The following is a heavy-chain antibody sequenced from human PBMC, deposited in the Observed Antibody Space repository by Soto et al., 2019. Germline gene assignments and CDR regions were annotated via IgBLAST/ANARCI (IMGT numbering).Heavy chain of an antibody. CDR2: IYYSGST. CDR3: ARTLEMATMPFDY. Sequence: SETLSLTCTVSGGSITSYYWSWIRQPPGKGLEWIGYIYYSGSTNYNPSLKSRVTISVDTSKNQFSLKLSSVTAADTAVYYCARTLEMATMPFDYWGQGTLVTVSS. J-gene: IGHJ4*02. V-gene: IGHV4-59*01. CDR1: GGSITSYY. D-gene: IGHD5-12*01.